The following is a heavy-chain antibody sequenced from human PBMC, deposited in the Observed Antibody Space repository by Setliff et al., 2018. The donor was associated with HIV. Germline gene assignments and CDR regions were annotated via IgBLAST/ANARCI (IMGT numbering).Heavy chain of an antibody. CDR2: ISTYSDET. CDR1: GSTFTTEG. CDR3: ARDVEHMMDV. V-gene: IGHV1-18*01. J-gene: IGHJ6*02. Sequence: ASVKVSCKPSGSTFTTEGLSWVRQAPGQGLEWMGWISTYSDETSYSQNFQGRVTMTTDTSTSTAYMELRSLRSDDTAVYFCARDVEHMMDVWGQGTTVTVSS.